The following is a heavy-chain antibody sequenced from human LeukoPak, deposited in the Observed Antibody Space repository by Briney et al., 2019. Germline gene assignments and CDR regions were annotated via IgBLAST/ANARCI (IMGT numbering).Heavy chain of an antibody. CDR1: GGSISSYY. CDR3: ATDRRYYDFWSGPVPFDY. D-gene: IGHD3-3*01. Sequence: SETLSLTCTVSGGSISSYYWSWIRQPAGKGLEWIGRIYTSGSTNYNPALKSRVTMSVDTSKNQFSLKLSSVTAADTAVYYCATDRRYYDFWSGPVPFDYWGQGTLVTVSS. CDR2: IYTSGST. J-gene: IGHJ4*02. V-gene: IGHV4-4*07.